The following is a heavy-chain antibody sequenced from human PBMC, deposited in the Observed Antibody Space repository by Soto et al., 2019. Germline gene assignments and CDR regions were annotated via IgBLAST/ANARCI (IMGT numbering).Heavy chain of an antibody. J-gene: IGHJ4*02. V-gene: IGHV3-72*01. Sequence: PGGSLRLSCAASGFSFSDHYMEWVRQAPGKGLEWVGRIRNKANSYTTQYAAAVRGRFTLSRDDSKNSLFLQMNSLKTEDTVIYYCARTIMYSAPHYFDYSGQGTLVTVSS. D-gene: IGHD1-26*01. CDR1: GFSFSDHY. CDR3: ARTIMYSAPHYFDY. CDR2: IRNKANSYTT.